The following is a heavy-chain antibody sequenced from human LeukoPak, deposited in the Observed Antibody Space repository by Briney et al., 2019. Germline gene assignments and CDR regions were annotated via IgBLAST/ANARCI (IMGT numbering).Heavy chain of an antibody. CDR3: AREGIKYQLLLDY. CDR1: GFTVSRYY. V-gene: IGHV3-21*01. J-gene: IGHJ4*02. CDR2: ISSSSSYI. Sequence: GGSLRLSCAASGFTVSRYYMSWVRQAPGKGLEWVSSISSSSSYIYYADSVKGRFTISRDNAKNSLYLQMNSLRAEDTAVYYCAREGIKYQLLLDYWGQGTLVTVSS. D-gene: IGHD2-2*01.